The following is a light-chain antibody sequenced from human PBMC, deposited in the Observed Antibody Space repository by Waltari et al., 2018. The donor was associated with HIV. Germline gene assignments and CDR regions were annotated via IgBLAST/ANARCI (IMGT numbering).Light chain of an antibody. J-gene: IGKJ2*01. CDR2: GAS. CDR3: QQYVGSPKT. Sequence: EIVLTQTPGTLSLSPGERATLSCRASQSVNNNYLAWYQQKPGQAPRLLIYGASTKATGIPDRFSGSGSGTDFTLTINRLEPEDFAVYYCQQYVGSPKTFGQGTKLEIK. V-gene: IGKV3-20*01. CDR1: QSVNNNY.